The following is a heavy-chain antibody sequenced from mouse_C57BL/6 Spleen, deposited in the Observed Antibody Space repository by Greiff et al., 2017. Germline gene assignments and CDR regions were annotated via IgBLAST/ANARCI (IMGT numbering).Heavy chain of an antibody. V-gene: IGHV1-69*01. CDR3: ARAQANAMDY. Sequence: QVQLQQPGAELVMPGASVKLSCKASGYTFTSYWMHWVKQRPGQGLEWIGEIDPSDSYTNYNQKFKCKSTLTVDKSSSTAYMQLSSLTSEDSAVYYCARAQANAMDYWGQGTSVTVSS. CDR2: IDPSDSYT. CDR1: GYTFTSYW. J-gene: IGHJ4*01. D-gene: IGHD3-2*02.